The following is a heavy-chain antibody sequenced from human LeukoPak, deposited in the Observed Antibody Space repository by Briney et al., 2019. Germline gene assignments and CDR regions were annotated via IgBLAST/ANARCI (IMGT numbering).Heavy chain of an antibody. CDR2: ISSSSSYI. CDR3: ARDLVTRRFDY. CDR1: GFTFSSYS. D-gene: IGHD4-11*01. V-gene: IGHV3-21*01. J-gene: IGHJ4*02. Sequence: GGSLRLSCAASGFTFSSYSMNWVRQAPGKGLEWVSSISSSSSYIYYADSVKGRFTISRDNAKNSLYLRMNSLRAEDTAVYYCARDLVTRRFDYWGQGTLVTVSS.